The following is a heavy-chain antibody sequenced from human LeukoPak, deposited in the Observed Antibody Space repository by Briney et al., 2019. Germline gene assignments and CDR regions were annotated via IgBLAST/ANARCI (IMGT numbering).Heavy chain of an antibody. CDR3: AKRFESGTYNNFFHF. Sequence: GGSLRLSCAASGFTFSSSGMSWVRQAPGKGLEWVSAITATSSSTHDADSVQGRFTISRDNSKNTLYLQMNSLRPEDTAIYYCAKRFESGTYNNFFHFWGQGTLVTVFS. CDR2: ITATSSST. D-gene: IGHD3-10*01. J-gene: IGHJ4*02. CDR1: GFTFSSSG. V-gene: IGHV3-23*01.